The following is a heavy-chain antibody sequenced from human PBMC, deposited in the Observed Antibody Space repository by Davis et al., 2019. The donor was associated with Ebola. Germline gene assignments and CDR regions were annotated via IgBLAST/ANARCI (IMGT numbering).Heavy chain of an antibody. CDR1: GFTVSSNY. D-gene: IGHD6-13*01. CDR2: IYSGGST. V-gene: IGHV3-66*02. J-gene: IGHJ4*02. CDR3: AREGYSSSWYGPGYFDY. Sequence: PGGSLRLSCAASGFTVSSNYMSWVRQAPGKGLEWVSVIYSGGSTYYADSVKGRFTISRDNSKNTLYLQMNSLRAEDTAVYYCAREGYSSSWYGPGYFDYWGQGTLVTVSS.